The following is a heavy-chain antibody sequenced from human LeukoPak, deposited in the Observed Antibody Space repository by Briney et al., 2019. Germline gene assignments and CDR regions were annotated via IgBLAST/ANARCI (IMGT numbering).Heavy chain of an antibody. J-gene: IGHJ5*02. D-gene: IGHD2-21*02. V-gene: IGHV3-23*01. CDR3: VREAGYCASVCLKSNWFDP. Sequence: GGSLRLSYAASGFPFSSHAMSWARQPPGKGLEWVSAISNGKTYYADSVRGRFTISRDDSKNTVYLQMNSLRDEDTALYYCVREAGYCASVCLKSNWFDPWGQGTLVTVSS. CDR1: GFPFSSHA. CDR2: ISNGKT.